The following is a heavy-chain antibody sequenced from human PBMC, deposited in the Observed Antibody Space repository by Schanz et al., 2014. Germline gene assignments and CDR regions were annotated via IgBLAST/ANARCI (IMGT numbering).Heavy chain of an antibody. CDR2: ISSSSSYT. Sequence: VQLVESGGDLVQPGRSLRLSCAASGFTFSDYYMSWIRQAPGKGLEWVSYISSSSSYTNYADSVKGRFTISRDNAKNSLYLQMNSLRAEDTAVYYCARSYSSGWYPYYYGMDVWGQGTTVTVSS. CDR1: GFTFSDYY. CDR3: ARSYSSGWYPYYYGMDV. J-gene: IGHJ6*02. D-gene: IGHD6-19*01. V-gene: IGHV3-11*06.